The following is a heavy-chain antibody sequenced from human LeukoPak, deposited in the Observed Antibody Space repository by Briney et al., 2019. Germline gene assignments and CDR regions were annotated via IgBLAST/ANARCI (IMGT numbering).Heavy chain of an antibody. V-gene: IGHV1-69*01. Sequence: GSSVKVSCKASGGTFSSYAISWVRQAPGQGLEWMGGIIPIFGTANYAQKFQGRVTITADESTSTAYMELSSLRSEDTAVYYCAGGWSNEVAYYYYYYGMDVWGQGTTVTVSS. CDR2: IIPIFGTA. CDR3: AGGWSNEVAYYYYYYGMDV. CDR1: GGTFSSYA. D-gene: IGHD6-19*01. J-gene: IGHJ6*02.